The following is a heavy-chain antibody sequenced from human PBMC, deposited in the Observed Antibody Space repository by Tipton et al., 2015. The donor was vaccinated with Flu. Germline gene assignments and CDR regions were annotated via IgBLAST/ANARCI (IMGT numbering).Heavy chain of an antibody. V-gene: IGHV3-30*04. CDR1: GFTFSSLA. CDR2: ISHDGRRT. J-gene: IGHJ4*02. Sequence: SLRLSCAASGFTFSSLAMHWVRQAPGKGLEWVAIISHDGRRTYYADSVKGRFTVSRDNSKDTLYLEMSSLGGEDTAVYYCARDRGTYDSAGFFENWGQGALVAVSS. CDR3: ARDRGTYDSAGFFEN. D-gene: IGHD1-14*01.